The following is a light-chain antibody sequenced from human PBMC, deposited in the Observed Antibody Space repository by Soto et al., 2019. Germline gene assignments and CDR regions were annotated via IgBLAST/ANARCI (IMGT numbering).Light chain of an antibody. CDR1: SSNIGAGYD. V-gene: IGLV1-40*01. CDR3: QSYDSSLSGFV. Sequence: QCVLTQPPSVSGAPGQRVTISCTGSSSNIGAGYDVHWYQQLPGTAPKLLIYGNSNRPSGVPDRFSGSKSGTSASLAITGLQAEDEADYYCQSYDSSLSGFVFGGGTKLTVL. CDR2: GNS. J-gene: IGLJ2*01.